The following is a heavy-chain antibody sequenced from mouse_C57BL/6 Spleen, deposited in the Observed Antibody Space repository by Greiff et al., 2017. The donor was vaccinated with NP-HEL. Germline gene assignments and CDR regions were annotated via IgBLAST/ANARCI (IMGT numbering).Heavy chain of an antibody. D-gene: IGHD1-1*01. J-gene: IGHJ1*03. V-gene: IGHV1-80*01. CDR1: GYAFSGYW. CDR2: LYPGNGGT. Sequence: QVHVKQSGAELVKPGASVKMSCKASGYAFSGYWMTWVKQRPGKGLEWIGQLYPGNGGTNYNGKFKGKATLTVDKSSSTAYMQLSSLTAEDAAVCFSARDYGNRGYWYFDVWGTGTTVTVSS. CDR3: ARDYGNRGYWYFDV.